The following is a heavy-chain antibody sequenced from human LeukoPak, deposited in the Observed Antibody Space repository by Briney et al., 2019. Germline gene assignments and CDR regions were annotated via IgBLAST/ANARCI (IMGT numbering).Heavy chain of an antibody. CDR2: INHSGST. V-gene: IGHV4-34*01. CDR1: GGSFSGYY. CDR3: AREAFNWFDP. Sequence: SETLSLTCAVYGGSFSGYYWSWIRQPPGKGLEWIGEINHSGSTDYNPSLKSRVTISVDTSKNQFSLKLSSVTAADTAVYYCAREAFNWFDPWGQGTLVTVSS. J-gene: IGHJ5*02.